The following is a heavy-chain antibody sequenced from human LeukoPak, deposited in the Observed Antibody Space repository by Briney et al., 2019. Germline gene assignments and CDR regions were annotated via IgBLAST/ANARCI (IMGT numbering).Heavy chain of an antibody. Sequence: SETLSLTCTVSGXSISSYYGSWIRQPPGKGLEWIGYIYYSGSTNYNPSLKSRVTISVDTSKNQFSLKLSSVTAADTAVYYCARQTYDYVWGSYNFDYWGQGTLVTVSS. J-gene: IGHJ4*02. D-gene: IGHD3-16*01. V-gene: IGHV4-59*08. CDR3: ARQTYDYVWGSYNFDY. CDR1: GXSISSYY. CDR2: IYYSGST.